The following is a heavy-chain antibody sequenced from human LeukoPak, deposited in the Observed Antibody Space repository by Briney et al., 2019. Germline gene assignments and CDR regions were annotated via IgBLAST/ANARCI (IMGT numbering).Heavy chain of an antibody. V-gene: IGHV4-59*08. Sequence: SETLSLTCTVSGGSISSYYWSWIRQPPGKGLEWIGYIYYSGSTNYNPSLKSRVTISVDTSKNQFSLKLSSVTAADTAVYYCARRAYSGSNSFMDVWGQGTTVTVSS. CDR2: IYYSGST. J-gene: IGHJ6*02. CDR1: GGSISSYY. D-gene: IGHD1-26*01. CDR3: ARRAYSGSNSFMDV.